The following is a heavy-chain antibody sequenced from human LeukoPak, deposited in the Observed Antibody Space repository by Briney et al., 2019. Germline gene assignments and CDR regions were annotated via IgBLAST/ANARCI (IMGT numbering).Heavy chain of an antibody. V-gene: IGHV3-53*01. J-gene: IGHJ4*02. CDR1: GFTFSDYS. D-gene: IGHD3-22*01. CDR3: ARRAGDYSHPYDY. Sequence: PGGSLRLSCAASGFTFSDYSLSWVRQAPGKGLEWVSFIYSGGSTYYTDSVKGRFTISRDNSKNTLYLQMNSLRAEDTAVYYCARRAGDYSHPYDYWGQGILVTVSS. CDR2: IYSGGST.